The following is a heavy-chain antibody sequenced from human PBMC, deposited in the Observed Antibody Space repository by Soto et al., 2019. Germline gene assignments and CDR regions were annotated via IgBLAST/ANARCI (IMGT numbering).Heavy chain of an antibody. Sequence: EVQLVESGGGLVQPGGSLRLSCAASGFSFSNYWVHWVRHAPGKGLVWVSRVTPDGRSTSYADSVKGRFTVSRDNAKNTVSLEMNSLRVEDTAVYYSTTLSSAVSYSAFDIWGQGTVIIVSS. CDR2: VTPDGRST. CDR3: TTLSSAVSYSAFDI. D-gene: IGHD6-25*01. J-gene: IGHJ3*02. V-gene: IGHV3-74*01. CDR1: GFSFSNYW.